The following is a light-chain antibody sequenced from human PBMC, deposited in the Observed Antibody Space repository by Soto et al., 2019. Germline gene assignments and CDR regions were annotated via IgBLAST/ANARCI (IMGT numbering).Light chain of an antibody. J-gene: IGLJ1*01. CDR2: EVS. CDR3: RSDTIRSTTV. Sequence: QSALTQPASVSGSPGQSLTISCTGTSSDIGGYDFVSWYRQQPGKAPKLLIYEVSHRPSGVSSRFSASTSGNTASLTISGLQAEDEGDYYCRSDTIRSTTVFGTGTKVTVL. CDR1: SSDIGGYDF. V-gene: IGLV2-14*01.